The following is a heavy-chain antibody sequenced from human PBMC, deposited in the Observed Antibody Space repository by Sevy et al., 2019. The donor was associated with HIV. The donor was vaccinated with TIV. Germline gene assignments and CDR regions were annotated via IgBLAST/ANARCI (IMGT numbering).Heavy chain of an antibody. CDR1: GASMRSSHY. D-gene: IGHD6-19*01. Sequence: SETLSLTCTVSGASMRSSHYWGWIRQPPGKGLEWIASVYNGGTTYYNPSLKTRVTISVDTSKNQFSLSLASVTAADTAVYYCARLPQWLRPGFDSWGQGTLVTVSS. CDR2: VYNGGTT. CDR3: ARLPQWLRPGFDS. J-gene: IGHJ4*02. V-gene: IGHV4-39*01.